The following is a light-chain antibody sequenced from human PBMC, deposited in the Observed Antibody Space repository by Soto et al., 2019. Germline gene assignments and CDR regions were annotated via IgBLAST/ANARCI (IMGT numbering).Light chain of an antibody. Sequence: EIVMTQSPATLSVSPGERATLSCRASQSVSSNLAWYQQKPGQAPRPLIYGSSTRATDIPARFSGSGSGTEATLTISSLQSEDFAVYYCQQYNSWPRTFGQGTKVEIK. CDR2: GSS. CDR1: QSVSSN. J-gene: IGKJ1*01. CDR3: QQYNSWPRT. V-gene: IGKV3-15*01.